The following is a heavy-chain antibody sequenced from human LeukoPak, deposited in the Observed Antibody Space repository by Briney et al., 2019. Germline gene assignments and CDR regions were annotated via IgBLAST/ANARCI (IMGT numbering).Heavy chain of an antibody. V-gene: IGHV3-73*01. J-gene: IGHJ4*02. D-gene: IGHD4-17*01. CDR3: ARLDYGFDS. CDR1: GFTFSVSA. CDR2: IRNKANNYAT. Sequence: GSLRLSCAASGFTFSVSAIYWVRQASGKGLEWIGRIRNKANNYATAYAVSVRGRFTVSRDDSKNTAYLQMNSLTTEDTAVYFCARLDYGFDSWGQGTLVIVSS.